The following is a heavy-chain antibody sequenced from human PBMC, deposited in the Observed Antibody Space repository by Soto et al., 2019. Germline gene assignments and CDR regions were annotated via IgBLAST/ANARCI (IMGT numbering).Heavy chain of an antibody. D-gene: IGHD6-19*01. Sequence: PGGSLRLSCAASGFTFSSYGMHWVRQAPGKGLEWVAVISYDGSNKYYADSVKGRFTISRDNSKNTLYLQMNSLRAEDTAVYYCAADGIAVAGTAPNWFDPWGQGTLVTVSS. CDR3: AADGIAVAGTAPNWFDP. CDR2: ISYDGSNK. V-gene: IGHV3-30*03. CDR1: GFTFSSYG. J-gene: IGHJ5*02.